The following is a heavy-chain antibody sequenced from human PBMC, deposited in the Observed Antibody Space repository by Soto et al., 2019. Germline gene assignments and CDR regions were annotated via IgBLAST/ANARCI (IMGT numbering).Heavy chain of an antibody. Sequence: RGESLKISCKGSGYSFTSYWIGWVRQMPGKGLEWMGIIYPGDSDTRYSPSFQGQVTISADKSISTAYLQWSSLKASDTAMYYCARQGPSSIEAVDYWGQGTLVTVSS. D-gene: IGHD6-6*01. V-gene: IGHV5-51*01. CDR2: IYPGDSDT. CDR1: GYSFTSYW. CDR3: ARQGPSSIEAVDY. J-gene: IGHJ4*02.